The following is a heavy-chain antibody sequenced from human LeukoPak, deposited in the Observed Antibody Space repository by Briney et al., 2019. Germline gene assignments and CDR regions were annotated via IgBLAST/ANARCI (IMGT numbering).Heavy chain of an antibody. CDR2: ISGSGGST. J-gene: IGHJ4*02. CDR3: AKGVVVVAATHYFDY. Sequence: PGGSLRLSCTASGFTFGDYAMSWFRQAPGKGLEWVSAISGSGGSTYYADSVKGRFTISRDNSKNTLYLQMNSLRAEDTAVYYCAKGVVVVAATHYFDYWGQGTLVTVSS. D-gene: IGHD2-15*01. V-gene: IGHV3-23*01. CDR1: GFTFGDYA.